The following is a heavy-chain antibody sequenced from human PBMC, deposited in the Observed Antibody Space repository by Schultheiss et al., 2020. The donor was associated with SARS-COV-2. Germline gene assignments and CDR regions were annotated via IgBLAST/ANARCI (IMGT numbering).Heavy chain of an antibody. D-gene: IGHD2-8*01. Sequence: GGSLRLSCAASGFTFSSYGMHWVRQAPGKGLEWVAVIWYDGSNKYYADSVKGRFSISRDNSKNTLYLQMNSLRAEDTAVYYCARVYCPNGVCRHEGQYYFGMDVWGQGTTVTVSS. J-gene: IGHJ6*02. CDR2: IWYDGSNK. CDR3: ARVYCPNGVCRHEGQYYFGMDV. CDR1: GFTFSSYG. V-gene: IGHV3-33*08.